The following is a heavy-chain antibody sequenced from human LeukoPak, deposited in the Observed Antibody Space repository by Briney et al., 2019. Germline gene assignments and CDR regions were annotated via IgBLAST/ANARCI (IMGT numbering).Heavy chain of an antibody. CDR3: ARHGSSGWYDYYYGMDV. J-gene: IGHJ6*02. D-gene: IGHD6-19*01. CDR2: MNPNSGNT. CDR1: GYTFTSYD. Sequence: ASVKVSCKASGYTFTSYDINWVRQATGQGLEWMGWMNPNSGNTGYAQKFQGRVTMTRDTSISTAYMELSRLRSDDTAVYYCARHGSSGWYDYYYGMDVWGQGTTVTVSS. V-gene: IGHV1-8*01.